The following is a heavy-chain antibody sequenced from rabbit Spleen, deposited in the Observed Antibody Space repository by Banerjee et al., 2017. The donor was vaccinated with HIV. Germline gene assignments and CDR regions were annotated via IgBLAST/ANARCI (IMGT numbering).Heavy chain of an antibody. CDR1: GVSFSFSSY. J-gene: IGHJ4*01. V-gene: IGHV1S40*01. D-gene: IGHD6-1*01. Sequence: QSLEESGGDLVKPGASLTLTCTASGVSFSFSSYMCWVRQAPGKGLEWIACIDTGSSGFTYFASWAKGRFTISKSSSTTVTLQVTSLTAADTATYFCARDAGVYDYIDVYFNLWGPGTLVTVS. CDR2: IDTGSSGFT. CDR3: ARDAGVYDYIDVYFNL.